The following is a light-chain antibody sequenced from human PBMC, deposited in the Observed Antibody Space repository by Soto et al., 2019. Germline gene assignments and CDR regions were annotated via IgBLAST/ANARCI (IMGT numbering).Light chain of an antibody. CDR3: QQRSNWPPFFT. Sequence: EIVLTQSPATLSLSPGERATLSCRASQSVSSYLAWYQQKPGQAPRLLIYDAANRATGIPARFSGSGSGTDFTLTISRLEPEDFAVYYCQQRSNWPPFFTFGPRTKVDIK. V-gene: IGKV3-11*01. CDR2: DAA. CDR1: QSVSSY. J-gene: IGKJ3*01.